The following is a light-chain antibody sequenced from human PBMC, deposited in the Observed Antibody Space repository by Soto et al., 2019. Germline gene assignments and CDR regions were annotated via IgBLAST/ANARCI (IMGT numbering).Light chain of an antibody. CDR1: QTISNY. J-gene: IGKJ3*01. CDR3: QQSYNTPRT. V-gene: IGKV1-39*01. Sequence: DIQMTQSPSSLSASLGDRVTITCRASQTISNYLNWYQQKPGKAPTLLIYAASSLHSGVPSRFSGSGSGTDFTLTISSLQPEDFATYYCQQSYNTPRTFGPGNKVDIK. CDR2: AAS.